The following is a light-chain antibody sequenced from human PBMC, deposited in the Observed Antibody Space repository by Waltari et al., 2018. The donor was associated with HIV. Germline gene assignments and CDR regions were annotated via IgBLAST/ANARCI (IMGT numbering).Light chain of an antibody. CDR2: KAT. CDR1: QRVGTS. V-gene: IGKV1-5*03. CDR3: HKYRNDLGS. J-gene: IGKJ1*01. Sequence: DIHMSQFPPTLTASVGDRVKITCRASQRVGTSLAWYQQKPGEAPKLLIFKATDVEGGVPSRFSGSASGTEFTLTIDSLHPDDSGTYYCHKYRNDLGSFGQGTKVEVK.